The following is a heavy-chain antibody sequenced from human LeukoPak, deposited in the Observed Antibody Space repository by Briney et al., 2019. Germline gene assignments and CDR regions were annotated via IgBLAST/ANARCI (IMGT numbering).Heavy chain of an antibody. V-gene: IGHV4-4*07. D-gene: IGHD3-3*01. CDR2: IYTSGST. J-gene: IGHJ6*02. CDR3: ARDRRITIFGVVADYYYYGMDV. CDR1: GGSISSYY. Sequence: SETLSLTCTVSGGSISSYYWSWIRQPAGKGLEWIGRIYTSGSTNYNPSLKSRVTMSVDTSKNQFSLKLSSVTAADTAVYYCARDRRITIFGVVADYYYYGMDVWGQGTTVTVSS.